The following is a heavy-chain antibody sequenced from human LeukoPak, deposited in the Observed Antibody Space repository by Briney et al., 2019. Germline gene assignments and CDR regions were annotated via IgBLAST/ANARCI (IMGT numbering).Heavy chain of an antibody. D-gene: IGHD2-15*01. CDR1: GFTFSRYW. J-gene: IGHJ4*02. CDR2: IKQDGSEK. Sequence: GGSLRLSCAASGFTFSRYWMSWVRQAPGKGLEWVANIKQDGSEKHYVDSVKGRFTFSRDNAKNTVYLQMNSLRAEDTAVYYCAKVLGGLWPGIDYWGQGTVVTVSS. CDR3: AKVLGGLWPGIDY. V-gene: IGHV3-7*02.